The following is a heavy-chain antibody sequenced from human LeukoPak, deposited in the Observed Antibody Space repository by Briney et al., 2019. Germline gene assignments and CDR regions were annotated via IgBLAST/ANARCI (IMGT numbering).Heavy chain of an antibody. CDR2: IYYSGST. Sequence: PSETLSLTCTVSGGSISSGGYYWSWIRQHPGKGLEWIGYIYYSGSTYYNPSLKSRVTISVDTSKNQFSLKLSSVTAADTAVYYCARDYYYGSGRHFDYWGQGTLVTVSS. CDR3: ARDYYYGSGRHFDY. CDR1: GGSISSGGYY. V-gene: IGHV4-31*03. J-gene: IGHJ4*02. D-gene: IGHD3-10*01.